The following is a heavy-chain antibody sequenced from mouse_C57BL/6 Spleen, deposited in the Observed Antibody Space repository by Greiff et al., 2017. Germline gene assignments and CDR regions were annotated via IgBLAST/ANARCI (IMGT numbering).Heavy chain of an antibody. J-gene: IGHJ1*03. CDR3: ARRGYYGSSYPSYWYFDV. CDR1: EYEFPSHD. D-gene: IGHD1-1*01. V-gene: IGHV5-2*01. CDR2: INSDGGST. Sequence: EVKLVESGGGLVQPGESLKLSCESNEYEFPSHDMSWVRKTPEKRLELVAAINSDGGSTYYPATMERRFIISRDNTKKTLYLQMSSLRSEDTALYYCARRGYYGSSYPSYWYFDVWGTGTTVTVSS.